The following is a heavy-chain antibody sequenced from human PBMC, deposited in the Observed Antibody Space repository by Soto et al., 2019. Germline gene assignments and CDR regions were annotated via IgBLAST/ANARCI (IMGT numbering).Heavy chain of an antibody. J-gene: IGHJ5*02. CDR2: ISSGGSYI. D-gene: IGHD2-15*01. V-gene: IGHV3-21*01. CDR3: TRDQGGSSDSWFDP. CDR1: FTFSMYS. Sequence: EVQVVESGGGLVQPGGSLRLSCSFTFSMYSMNWVRQAPGKGLEWVASISSGGSYIKYADSVKGRFTISRDNAKNSVSLQMNSLRVDDTAVYFCTRDQGGSSDSWFDPWGQGTLVTVSS.